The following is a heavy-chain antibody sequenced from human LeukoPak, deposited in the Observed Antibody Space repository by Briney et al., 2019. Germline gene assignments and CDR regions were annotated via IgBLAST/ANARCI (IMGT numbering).Heavy chain of an antibody. CDR1: GGSIRSSSYY. D-gene: IGHD1-26*01. Sequence: SETLSLTCTVSGGSIRSSSYYWGWIRQPPGKGLEWIGSIYYSGSTYYNPSLKSRVTMSLDRSKNHLSLTLTSVTAADTAVYYCSRESGAFSPFGYWGQGTLVTVSS. CDR3: SRESGAFSPFGY. J-gene: IGHJ4*02. V-gene: IGHV4-39*07. CDR2: IYYSGST.